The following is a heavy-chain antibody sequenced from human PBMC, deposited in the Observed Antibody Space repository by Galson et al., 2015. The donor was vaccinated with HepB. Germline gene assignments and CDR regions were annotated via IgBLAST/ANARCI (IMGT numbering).Heavy chain of an antibody. CDR2: VYYSGVT. Sequence: ETLSLTCTVSGGSTSSSSYYWNWIRQSPGKGLEWIGSVYYSGVTYYNPSLKGRVTISEDTSKNQFSLRVSSVTAADTAMYYCARALGGSYFYGMDVWGQGTTVAVSS. D-gene: IGHD3-16*02. CDR1: GGSTSSSSYY. J-gene: IGHJ6*02. V-gene: IGHV4-39*01. CDR3: ARALGGSYFYGMDV.